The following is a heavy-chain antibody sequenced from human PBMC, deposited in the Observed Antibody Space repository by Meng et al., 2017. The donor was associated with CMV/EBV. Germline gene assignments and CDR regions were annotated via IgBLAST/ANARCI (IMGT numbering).Heavy chain of an antibody. V-gene: IGHV1-2*02. CDR3: ARFMSSSWDHYFDY. CDR1: GYSFTGDY. Sequence: VQSVHEVKKPGASMNVSRKASGYSFTGDYMHWVRQAPGQGLEWRGCINPNSGGTNYAQKFQGRVTMTRDTSISTAYMELSRLRSDDTAVYYCARFMSSSWDHYFDYWGQGTLVTVSS. J-gene: IGHJ4*02. CDR2: INPNSGGT. D-gene: IGHD6-13*01.